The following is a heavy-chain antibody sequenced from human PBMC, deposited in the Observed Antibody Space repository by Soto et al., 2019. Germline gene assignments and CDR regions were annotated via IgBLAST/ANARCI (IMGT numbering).Heavy chain of an antibody. J-gene: IGHJ6*02. CDR2: ISWNSGSI. V-gene: IGHV3-9*01. D-gene: IGHD6-6*01. Sequence: GGSLRLSCAASGFTFDDYAMHWVRQAPGKGLEWVSGISWNSGSIGYADSVKGRFTISRDNAKNSLYLQMNSLRAEDSALYYCAKALCSIAAQEAGLSSYYALDVWGQGTMVTVSS. CDR1: GFTFDDYA. CDR3: AKALCSIAAQEAGLSSYYALDV.